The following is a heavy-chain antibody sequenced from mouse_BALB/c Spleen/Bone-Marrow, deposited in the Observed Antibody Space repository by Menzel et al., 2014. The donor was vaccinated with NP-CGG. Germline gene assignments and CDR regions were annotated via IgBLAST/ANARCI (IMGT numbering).Heavy chain of an antibody. CDR2: IYPGGGHI. J-gene: IGHJ4*01. CDR1: GYAFTNYW. V-gene: IGHV1-63*01. Sequence: VQLQQSGAELVGPGTSVKISCKASGYAFTNYWLGWVKQRPGHGLEWIGNIYPGGGHIYYNEKFKGKATLTADKSSSTAYMQLSSLTSEDSAVYFCARRDYDGYPYALDYWGQGTSVTVSS. D-gene: IGHD2-3*01. CDR3: ARRDYDGYPYALDY.